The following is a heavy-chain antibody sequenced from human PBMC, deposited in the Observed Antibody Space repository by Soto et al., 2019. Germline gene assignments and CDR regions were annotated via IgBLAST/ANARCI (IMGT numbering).Heavy chain of an antibody. D-gene: IGHD5-12*01. CDR3: AGLDGYNGQDYYGMDV. V-gene: IGHV5-51*01. CDR2: IYPGDSDT. Sequence: GESLKISCKGSGYSFTSYWIGWVRQMPGKGLEWMGIIYPGDSDTRYSPSFQGQVTISADKSISTAYLQWSSLKASDTAVYYCAGLDGYNGQDYYGMDVWGQGTTVTVSS. CDR1: GYSFTSYW. J-gene: IGHJ6*02.